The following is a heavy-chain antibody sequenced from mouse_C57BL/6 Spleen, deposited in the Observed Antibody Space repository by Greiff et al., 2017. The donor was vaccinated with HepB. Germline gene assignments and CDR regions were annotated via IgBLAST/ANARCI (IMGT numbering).Heavy chain of an antibody. D-gene: IGHD1-1*01. J-gene: IGHJ2*01. V-gene: IGHV1-22*01. CDR3: ARDTTVVARFDY. CDR1: GYTFTDYN. CDR2: INPNNGGT. Sequence: EVQLQQSGPELVKPGASVKMSCKASGYTFTDYNMHWVKQSHGKSLEWIGYINPNNGGTSYNQKFKGKATLTVNKSSSTAYMELRSLTSADSAVYYCARDTTVVARFDYWGQGTTLTVSS.